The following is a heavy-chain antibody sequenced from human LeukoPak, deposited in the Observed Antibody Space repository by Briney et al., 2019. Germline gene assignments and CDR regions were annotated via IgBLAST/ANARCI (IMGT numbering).Heavy chain of an antibody. CDR1: GGSISSGSYY. D-gene: IGHD3-3*01. CDR2: IYTSGST. Sequence: PSQTLSLTCTVSGGSISSGSYYWSWIRQPAGKGLEWIGRIYTSGSTNYNPSLKSRVTISVDTSKNQFSLKLSSVTAADTAVYYCARDLYYDFWSGYYKTLDAFDIWGQGTMVTVSS. J-gene: IGHJ3*02. V-gene: IGHV4-61*02. CDR3: ARDLYYDFWSGYYKTLDAFDI.